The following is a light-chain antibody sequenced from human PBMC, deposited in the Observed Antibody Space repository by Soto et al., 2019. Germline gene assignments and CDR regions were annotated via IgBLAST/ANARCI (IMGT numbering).Light chain of an antibody. CDR1: QSISNY. CDR3: QEYNSAPWT. J-gene: IGKJ1*01. V-gene: IGKV1-27*01. CDR2: AAS. Sequence: DIQMTQSPSSLSASVGDRVTITCRASQSISNYLAWYQQKPGKVPKLLIYAASTLQSGDPSRFSGSGSGTDFTLTISSLQSEAVATCYCQEYNSAPWTFGQGTKVEIK.